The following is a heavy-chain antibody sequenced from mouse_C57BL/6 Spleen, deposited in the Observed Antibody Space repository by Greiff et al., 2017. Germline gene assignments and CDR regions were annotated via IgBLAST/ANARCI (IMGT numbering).Heavy chain of an antibody. CDR2: INYDGSST. D-gene: IGHD2-3*01. Sequence: EVMLVESEGGLVQPGSSMKLSCTASGFTFSDYYMAWVRQVPEKGLEWVANINYDGSSTYYLDSLKSRFIISRDNAKNILYLQMRSLKSEDTATYYCARVEWLLPDYWGQGTTLTVSS. V-gene: IGHV5-16*01. CDR1: GFTFSDYY. CDR3: ARVEWLLPDY. J-gene: IGHJ2*01.